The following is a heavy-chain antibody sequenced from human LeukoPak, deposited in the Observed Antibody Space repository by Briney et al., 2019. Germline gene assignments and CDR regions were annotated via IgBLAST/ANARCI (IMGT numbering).Heavy chain of an antibody. CDR1: GFTFSSSW. V-gene: IGHV3-7*01. Sequence: GGSLRLSCVASGFTFSSSWMTWVRQAPGRGLEWVASIREDGSEKTSVDSVKGRFTISRDNAKNSLYLQMDSLRAEDTAVYYCARGPTNGQAFDYWGQGTLVSVSS. D-gene: IGHD2-8*01. CDR3: ARGPTNGQAFDY. J-gene: IGHJ4*02. CDR2: IREDGSEK.